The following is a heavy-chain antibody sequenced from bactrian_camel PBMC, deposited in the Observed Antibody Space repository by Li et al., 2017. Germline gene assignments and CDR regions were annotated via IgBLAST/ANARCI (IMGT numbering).Heavy chain of an antibody. V-gene: IGHV3-2*01. Sequence: GLVQPGGSLTLSCAASGFTFSNYYMAWVRQAPGMRLEWVSGIDADGTNSYYHDSVKGRFTISRDNAKNTVYVQMSSLEPEDTAVYYCVLNTSPTEFGYWGEGTQVTVS. J-gene: IGHJ6*01. CDR3: VLNTSPTEFGY. CDR1: GFTFSNYY. CDR2: IDADGTNS.